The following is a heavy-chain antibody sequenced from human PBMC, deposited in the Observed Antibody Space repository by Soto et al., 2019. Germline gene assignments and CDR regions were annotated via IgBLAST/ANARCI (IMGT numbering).Heavy chain of an antibody. Sequence: QVQLVESGGGVVQPGRSLRLSCAASGFTFSSYGMHWVRQAPGKGLEWVAVIWYDGSNKYYADSVKGRFTISRDNSKNXXYXQXXSLSAEDTAVYYCARAGSGYCTNGVCYTVGYYFDYWGQGTLVTVSS. J-gene: IGHJ4*02. CDR3: ARAGSGYCTNGVCYTVGYYFDY. V-gene: IGHV3-33*01. D-gene: IGHD2-8*01. CDR2: IWYDGSNK. CDR1: GFTFSSYG.